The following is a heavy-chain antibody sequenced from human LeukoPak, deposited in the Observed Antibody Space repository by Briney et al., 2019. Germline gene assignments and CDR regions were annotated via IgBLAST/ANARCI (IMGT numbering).Heavy chain of an antibody. CDR2: ISSNGGST. D-gene: IGHD3-22*01. CDR3: ARDARFDSSGYYAPSDAFDI. V-gene: IGHV3-64*01. CDR1: GFTFSSYA. Sequence: GGSLRLSCAASGFTFSSYAMHWVRQAPGKGLEYVSAISSNGGSTYYANSVKGRFTISRDNSKNTLYLQMGSLRAEDMAVYYCARDARFDSSGYYAPSDAFDIWGQGTMVTVSS. J-gene: IGHJ3*02.